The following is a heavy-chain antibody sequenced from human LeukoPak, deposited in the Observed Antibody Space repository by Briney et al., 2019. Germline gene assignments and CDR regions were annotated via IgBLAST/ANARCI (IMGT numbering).Heavy chain of an antibody. CDR1: GGSIRSSSYY. CDR2: IYYSGST. D-gene: IGHD3-10*01. J-gene: IGHJ4*02. V-gene: IGHV4-39*01. CDR3: ARHLGSSGSYPFDY. Sequence: SETLSLTCTVSGGSIRSSSYYWGWIRQPPGKGLEWIGSIYYSGSTYYNSSLKSRVTMSVDMSKNQFSLILTSVTAADTAVYYCARHLGSSGSYPFDYWGQGTLVTVSS.